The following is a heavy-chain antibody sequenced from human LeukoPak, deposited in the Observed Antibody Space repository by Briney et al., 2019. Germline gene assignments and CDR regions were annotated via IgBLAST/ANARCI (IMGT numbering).Heavy chain of an antibody. D-gene: IGHD3-10*01. CDR3: AGRAPSPYYYGPFDY. CDR1: GGSISSYY. CDR2: IYYSGST. J-gene: IGHJ4*02. V-gene: IGHV4-59*08. Sequence: PSETLSLTCTVSGGSISSYYWSWIRQPPGKGLEWIGYIYYSGSTNYNPSLKSRVTISVDTSKNQFSLKLSSVTAADTAVYYCAGRAPSPYYYGPFDYWGQGTLVTVSS.